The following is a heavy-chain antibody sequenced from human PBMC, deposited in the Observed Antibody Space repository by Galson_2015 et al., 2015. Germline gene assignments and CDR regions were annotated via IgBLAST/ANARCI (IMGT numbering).Heavy chain of an antibody. D-gene: IGHD3-10*01. J-gene: IGHJ6*03. Sequence: SVKVSCKASGYTFTSYYMHWVRQAPGQGLEWMGIINPSGGNASYAQKFQGRVTMTRDTSTSTVYMELSSLRSEDSAVYYCARDFMLYYGSGIEADYYYYYMSAGGKGPTAPASS. CDR2: INPSGGNA. CDR1: GYTFTSYY. V-gene: IGHV1-46*01. CDR3: ARDFMLYYGSGIEADYYYYYMSA.